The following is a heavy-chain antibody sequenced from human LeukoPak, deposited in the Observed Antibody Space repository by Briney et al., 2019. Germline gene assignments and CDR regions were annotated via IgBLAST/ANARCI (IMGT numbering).Heavy chain of an antibody. CDR3: ARRTTSVTNDY. V-gene: IGHV3-30*03. CDR2: ISYDGSSK. CDR1: GFPFSNYG. Sequence: GGSLRLSCAASGFPFSNYGMHWVRQAPGKGLEGVAVISYDGSSKYYADSVKGRFTISRDNSKSTLYLLMNSLRGEDTAVYYCARRTTSVTNDYWGQGTLVTVSS. J-gene: IGHJ4*02. D-gene: IGHD4-17*01.